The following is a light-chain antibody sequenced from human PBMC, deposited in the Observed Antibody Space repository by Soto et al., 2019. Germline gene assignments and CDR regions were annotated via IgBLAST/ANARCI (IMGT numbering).Light chain of an antibody. J-gene: IGKJ1*01. CDR3: QQYGSSRT. CDR2: GTS. CDR1: QSVSSH. V-gene: IGKV3-20*01. Sequence: EIVMTQSPATLSVSPGARATLSCRASQSVSSHFAWYQQKPGQAPRLLISGTSSRATGIPDRFSGSGSGTAFTLTISRLEPEDFAVYYCQQYGSSRTFGQVAKV.